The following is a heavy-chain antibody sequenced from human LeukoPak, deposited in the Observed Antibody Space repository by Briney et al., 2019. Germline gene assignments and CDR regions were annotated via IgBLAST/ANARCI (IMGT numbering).Heavy chain of an antibody. CDR1: GRSVSRES. V-gene: IGHV3-21*01. Sequence: STAYGRSVSRESMNWFWQDPGKELEWVSSISSSSSYIYYADSVKGRFTISRDNAKNSLYLQMNSLRAEDTAVYYCARALPIVVVPAASYYYMDVWGKGTTVTVSS. CDR2: ISSSSSYI. CDR3: ARALPIVVVPAASYYYMDV. D-gene: IGHD2-2*01. J-gene: IGHJ6*03.